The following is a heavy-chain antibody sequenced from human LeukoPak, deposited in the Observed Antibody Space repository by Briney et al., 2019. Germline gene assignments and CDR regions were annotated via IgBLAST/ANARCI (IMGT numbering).Heavy chain of an antibody. D-gene: IGHD2-15*01. CDR3: GRSCGSCYQSYYYYGMDV. CDR2: ISYDGSNK. Sequence: GGSLRLSCAASGFTFRRYGMHWVRQAPGKGLEWVAVISYDGSNKYYADSVKGRFTISRDNSKNTLYLQMNSLRAEDTAVYYCGRSCGSCYQSYYYYGMDVWGQGTTVTVSS. V-gene: IGHV3-30*03. CDR1: GFTFRRYG. J-gene: IGHJ6*02.